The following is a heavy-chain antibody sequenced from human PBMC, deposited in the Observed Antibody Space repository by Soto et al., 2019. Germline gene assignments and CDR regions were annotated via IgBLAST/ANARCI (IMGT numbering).Heavy chain of an antibody. CDR3: ARKVVGSTSRPDYWYFDL. Sequence: DVQLLESGGDSVQPGGSVRLSCAGSGFTFINYAMNWVRQAPGKGLEWVSTISGGGDATFFADSVRGRFTFSRDNSKNTVTLQMNSLGVDDTAVYYCARKVVGSTSRPDYWYFDLCGRGTLVTVSS. V-gene: IGHV3-23*01. J-gene: IGHJ2*01. CDR1: GFTFINYA. D-gene: IGHD2-21*01. CDR2: ISGGGDAT.